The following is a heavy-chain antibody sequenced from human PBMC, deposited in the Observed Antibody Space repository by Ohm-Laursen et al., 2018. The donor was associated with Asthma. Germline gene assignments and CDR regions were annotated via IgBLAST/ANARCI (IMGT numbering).Heavy chain of an antibody. CDR3: AFCTGGTCYSGVFDV. CDR2: LFYSGNT. J-gene: IGHJ3*01. Sequence: TLSLTCIVSGGSFSTSSRSYWGWIRQPPGKGLEWIGCLFYSGNTHYNPSLQRRITISEDTSKNQVSLEVNSVTAADTAVYFCAFCTGGTCYSGVFDVWGQGVRVTVSS. V-gene: IGHV4-39*01. CDR1: GGSFSTSSRSY. D-gene: IGHD2-15*01.